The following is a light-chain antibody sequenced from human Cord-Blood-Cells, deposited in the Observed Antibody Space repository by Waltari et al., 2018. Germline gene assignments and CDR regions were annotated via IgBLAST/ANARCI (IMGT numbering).Light chain of an antibody. CDR3: QQYYSTPPT. CDR2: GAS. V-gene: IGKV4-1*01. Sequence: DIVMTQSPDSLAVSLGARATITCKSSQSVLYSSNNKNYLAWYQQKPGQPPKLLIYGASTRESGVPDRFSGSGSGTDFTLPISSLQAEDVAVYYCQQYYSTPPTFGGGTKVEIK. J-gene: IGKJ4*01. CDR1: QSVLYSSNNKNY.